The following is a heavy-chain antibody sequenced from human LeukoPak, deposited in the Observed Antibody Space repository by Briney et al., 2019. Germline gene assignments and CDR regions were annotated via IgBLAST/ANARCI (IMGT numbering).Heavy chain of an antibody. CDR1: GFTFNSYE. CDR2: ISSSGSTI. D-gene: IGHD6-19*01. J-gene: IGHJ4*02. CDR3: ARGAGSGPENYFDY. Sequence: PGGSLRLSCAASGFTFNSYEMNWVRQAPGKGLEWVSYISSSGSTIYYADSVKGRFTISRDNAKNSLYLQMNSLRAEDTAVYYCARGAGSGPENYFDYWGQGTLVTVSS. V-gene: IGHV3-48*03.